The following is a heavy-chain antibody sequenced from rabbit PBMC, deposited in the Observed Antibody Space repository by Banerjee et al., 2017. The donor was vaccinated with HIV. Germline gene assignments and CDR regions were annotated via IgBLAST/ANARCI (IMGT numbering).Heavy chain of an antibody. D-gene: IGHD4-2*01. Sequence: QSLEESGGDLVKPGASLTLTCTASGFSFSSSYYMCWVRQAPGKGLEWIACVDAGSTITYYANWAKGRFTISKTSSTTVTLQMTSLTAADTATYFCARADYAGAGFDLWGQGTLVTVS. CDR2: VDAGSTIT. J-gene: IGHJ3*01. CDR1: GFSFSSSYY. V-gene: IGHV1S40*01. CDR3: ARADYAGAGFDL.